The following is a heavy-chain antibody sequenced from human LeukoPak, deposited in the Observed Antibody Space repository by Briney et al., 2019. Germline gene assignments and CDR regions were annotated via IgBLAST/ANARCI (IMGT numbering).Heavy chain of an antibody. Sequence: GGSLRLSCAASGFTFSSYWMHWVRQAPGKGLEWVANIKQDGSEKNYVDSVKGRFTISRDNTKNSLYLQMNSLRAEDTAVFYCARDQYDTWSRRGNFDSWGQGTLVIVSS. D-gene: IGHD3-3*01. J-gene: IGHJ4*02. CDR3: ARDQYDTWSRRGNFDS. V-gene: IGHV3-7*03. CDR1: GFTFSSYW. CDR2: IKQDGSEK.